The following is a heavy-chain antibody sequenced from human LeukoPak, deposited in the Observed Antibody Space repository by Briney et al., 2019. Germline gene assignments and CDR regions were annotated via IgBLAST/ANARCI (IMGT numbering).Heavy chain of an antibody. CDR3: AKKATVAAGPSHFDY. D-gene: IGHD6-25*01. CDR2: IVGNGGST. J-gene: IGHJ4*02. V-gene: IGHV3-23*01. CDR1: GFTFSSYA. Sequence: GGSLRLSCVASGFTFSSYAMSWVRRAPGKGLEWVSAIVGNGGSTYYADSVKGRFTISRDNSKNTLYLQMISLRAEDTAVYYCAKKATVAAGPSHFDYWGQGTLVTVSS.